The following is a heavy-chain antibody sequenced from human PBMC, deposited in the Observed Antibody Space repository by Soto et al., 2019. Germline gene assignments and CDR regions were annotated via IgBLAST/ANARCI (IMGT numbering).Heavy chain of an antibody. Sequence: QVQLVESGGGLVKPGGSLRLSCAASGFTFSDYYMSWIRQAPGKGLEWVSYISSSSRYTNYADSVKGRFTISRDNATTSLYLQMNGLRAGGTAVYYCARWGGSGYTDYLGQGTLVTVSS. J-gene: IGHJ4*02. CDR2: ISSSSRYT. V-gene: IGHV3-11*05. D-gene: IGHD3-3*01. CDR1: GFTFSDYY. CDR3: ARWGGSGYTDY.